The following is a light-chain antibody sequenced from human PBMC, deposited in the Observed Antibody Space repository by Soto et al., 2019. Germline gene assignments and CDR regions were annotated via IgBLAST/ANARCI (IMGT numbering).Light chain of an antibody. CDR1: SSDVGGYNY. CDR2: EVS. Sequence: QSALTQPASVSGSPGQSITISCTGTSSDVGGYNYVSWYQQHPGKAPKLMIYEVSNRPSGVSHRFSGSKSGNTASLTISGLQAEDEADYYCSSYTSSSTLVVCGGGTKLTVL. V-gene: IGLV2-14*01. J-gene: IGLJ2*01. CDR3: SSYTSSSTLVV.